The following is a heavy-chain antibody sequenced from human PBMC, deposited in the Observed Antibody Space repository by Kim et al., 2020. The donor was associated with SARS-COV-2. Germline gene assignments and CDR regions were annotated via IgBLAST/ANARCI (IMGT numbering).Heavy chain of an antibody. Sequence: ASVKVSCKASGYTFTSYYMHWVRQAPGQGLEWMGIINPSGGSTSYAQKFQGRVTMTRDTSTSTVYMELSSLRSEDTAVYYCARAYCSGGSCYVDYYYGMDVWGQGTTVTVSS. V-gene: IGHV1-46*01. J-gene: IGHJ6*02. CDR1: GYTFTSYY. CDR2: INPSGGST. CDR3: ARAYCSGGSCYVDYYYGMDV. D-gene: IGHD2-15*01.